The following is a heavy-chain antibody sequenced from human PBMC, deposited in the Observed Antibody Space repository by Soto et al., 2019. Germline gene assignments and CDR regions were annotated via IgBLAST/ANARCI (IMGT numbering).Heavy chain of an antibody. J-gene: IGHJ4*02. CDR2: ISDYNGNT. Sequence: GASVKVSFKASGYTFTNYGISWVRPPPGQGLEWMGWISDYNGNTNYAQKLKGRVTMTTDTSTSTAYMELRSLRSDDTAVYYCARGRFLEWLLYDYWGQGTLVTVSS. D-gene: IGHD3-3*01. CDR3: ARGRFLEWLLYDY. V-gene: IGHV1-18*04. CDR1: GYTFTNYG.